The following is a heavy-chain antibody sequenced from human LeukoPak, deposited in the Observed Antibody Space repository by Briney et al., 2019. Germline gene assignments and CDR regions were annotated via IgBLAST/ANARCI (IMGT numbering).Heavy chain of an antibody. CDR2: MNPNSGNT. V-gene: IGHV1-8*01. J-gene: IGHJ4*02. CDR3: ARVTGDYYDSSGCLDY. D-gene: IGHD3-22*01. Sequence: ASVKVSCKASGYTFTSYDINWVRQATGQGLEWMGWMNPNSGNTGYAQKFQGRVTMTRNTSISTAYMELSSLRSEDTAVYYCARVTGDYYDSSGCLDYWGQGTLVTVSS. CDR1: GYTFTSYD.